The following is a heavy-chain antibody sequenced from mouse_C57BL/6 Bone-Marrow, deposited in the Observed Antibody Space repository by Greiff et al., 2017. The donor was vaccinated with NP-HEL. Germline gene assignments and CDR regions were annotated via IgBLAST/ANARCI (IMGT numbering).Heavy chain of an antibody. CDR1: GFTFSDYG. CDR3: ARYYGSSYWYFDV. CDR2: ISSGSSTI. J-gene: IGHJ1*03. Sequence: EVMLVESEGGLVKPGGSLKLSCAASGFTFSDYGMHWVRQAPEKGLEWVAYISSGSSTIYYADTVKGRFTISRDNAKNTLFLQMTSLRSEDTAMYYCARYYGSSYWYFDVWGTGTTVTVSS. V-gene: IGHV5-17*01. D-gene: IGHD1-1*01.